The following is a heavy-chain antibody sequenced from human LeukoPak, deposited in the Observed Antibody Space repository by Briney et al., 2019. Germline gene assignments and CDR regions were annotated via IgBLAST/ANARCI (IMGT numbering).Heavy chain of an antibody. CDR3: ARDPGYYGSGSRGAFDY. CDR2: IYTSGST. J-gene: IGHJ4*02. D-gene: IGHD3-10*01. V-gene: IGHV4-4*07. Sequence: NPSETLSLTGTVAGGSIRSYYWSWIRQRAGKGLEWIGRIYTSGSTNYNPSLESRVTMSVDTSKNQFSLRLSSVTAADTAVYYCARDPGYYGSGSRGAFDYWGQGTLVTVSS. CDR1: GGSIRSYY.